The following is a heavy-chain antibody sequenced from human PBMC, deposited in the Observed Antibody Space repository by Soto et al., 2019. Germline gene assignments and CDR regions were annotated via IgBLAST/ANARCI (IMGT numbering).Heavy chain of an antibody. Sequence: SETLSLTCTVSGDSVSSGSHYWSWIRQPPGRGLEWIGYIYYTGGTNYNPSLKSRVTISVDTSKNQFSLKLSSVTAADTAVYYCARYYYDSSGYYDNWFDPWGQGTLVTVSS. D-gene: IGHD3-22*01. V-gene: IGHV4-61*01. CDR2: IYYTGGT. J-gene: IGHJ5*02. CDR3: ARYYYDSSGYYDNWFDP. CDR1: GDSVSSGSHY.